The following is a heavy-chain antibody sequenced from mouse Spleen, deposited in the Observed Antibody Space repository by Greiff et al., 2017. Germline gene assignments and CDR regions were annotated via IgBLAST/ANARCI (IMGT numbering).Heavy chain of an antibody. V-gene: IGHV5-6-2*01. Sequence: EVKLMESGGGLVKPGGSLKLSCAASGFTFSSYAMSWVRQTPEKRLEWVAAINSNGGSTYYPDTVKDRFTISRDNAKNTLYLQMSSLRSEDTALYYCARQDYFYWYFDVWGAGTTVTVSS. D-gene: IGHD1-1*02. J-gene: IGHJ1*01. CDR3: ARQDYFYWYFDV. CDR1: GFTFSSYA. CDR2: INSNGGST.